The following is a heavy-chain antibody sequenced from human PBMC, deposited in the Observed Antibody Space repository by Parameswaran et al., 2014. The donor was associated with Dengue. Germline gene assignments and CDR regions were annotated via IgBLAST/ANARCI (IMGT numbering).Heavy chain of an antibody. Sequence: WIRQPPGKGLEWIGYIYYSGSTNYNPSLKSRVTISVDTSKNQFSLKLSSVTAADTAVYYCARGVVSNYYDSSGYLYYFDYWGQGTLVTVSS. J-gene: IGHJ4*02. CDR3: ARGVVSNYYDSSGYLYYFDY. CDR2: IYYSGST. V-gene: IGHV4-59*01. D-gene: IGHD3-22*01.